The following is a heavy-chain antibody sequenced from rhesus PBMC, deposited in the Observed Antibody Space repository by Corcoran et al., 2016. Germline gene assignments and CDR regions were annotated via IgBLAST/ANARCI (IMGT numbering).Heavy chain of an antibody. J-gene: IGHJ4*01. V-gene: IGHV4-147*01. CDR2: LYGGMGST. D-gene: IGHD6S26*01. CDR1: GGSISSYW. Sequence: QVQLQESGPGVVKPSETLSLTCAVSGGSISSYWWGWIRQPPGKGRECIGQLYGGMGSTSHNPALQRRDTISSDTSKNQFSLKLSSVTAADTAVYYCAKGGSGWSPGRYDYWGQGVLVTVSS. CDR3: AKGGSGWSPGRYDY.